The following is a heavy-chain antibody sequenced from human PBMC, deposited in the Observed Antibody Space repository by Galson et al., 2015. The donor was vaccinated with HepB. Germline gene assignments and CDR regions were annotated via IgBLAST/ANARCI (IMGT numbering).Heavy chain of an antibody. J-gene: IGHJ4*02. CDR1: GFTFIRSA. Sequence: SVKVSCKVSGFTFIRSAVQWVRQVRGQRLEWMGWIDVGSGKTNYAQKFQERVTITRDMSKSTAYMELSSLRSEDTAVYYCVNGQRYSSNLGQGTLVTVSS. V-gene: IGHV1-58*01. D-gene: IGHD6-19*01. CDR3: VNGQRYSSN. CDR2: IDVGSGKT.